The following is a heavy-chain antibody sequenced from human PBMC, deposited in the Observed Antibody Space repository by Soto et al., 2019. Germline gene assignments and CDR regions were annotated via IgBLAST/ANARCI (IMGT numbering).Heavy chain of an antibody. J-gene: IGHJ6*02. CDR3: ARTFYYDSSGPGRDGDTFYGMDV. V-gene: IGHV1-3*01. Sequence: ASVKVSCKASGYTFTTYAIHWVRQAPEQGLEWMGWINGGNGNTKYSQKFLGRVILTRDTAASTVYMELSSLRSEDTAVYFCARTFYYDSSGPGRDGDTFYGMDVWGQGTTVTVSS. D-gene: IGHD3-22*01. CDR1: GYTFTTYA. CDR2: INGGNGNT.